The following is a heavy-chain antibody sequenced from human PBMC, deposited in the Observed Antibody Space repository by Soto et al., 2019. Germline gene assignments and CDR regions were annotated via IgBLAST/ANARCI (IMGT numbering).Heavy chain of an antibody. CDR3: ARGGFGESGTISFDY. CDR1: GGSISSSSYY. J-gene: IGHJ4*02. Sequence: SETLSLTCTVSGGSISSSSYYWGWIRQPPGKGLEWIGSIYYSGSTYYNPSLKSRVTISVDTSKNQFSLKLSSVTAADTAVYYCARGGFGESGTISFDYWGQGTLVTVSS. D-gene: IGHD3-10*01. V-gene: IGHV4-39*01. CDR2: IYYSGST.